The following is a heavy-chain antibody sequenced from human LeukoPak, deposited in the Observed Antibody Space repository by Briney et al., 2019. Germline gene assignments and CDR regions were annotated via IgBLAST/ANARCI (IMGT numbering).Heavy chain of an antibody. Sequence: EASVTVSCKASGGTFSTYAMTWVRQAPGKGLEWVSSIDGSGGSTYYADSVKGRFTISRDNSKNALFLQMSSLRAEDTAVYYCAKDSLTWGGNWCDPWGQGTLVTVSS. J-gene: IGHJ5*02. CDR2: IDGSGGST. CDR1: GGTFSTYA. V-gene: IGHV3-23*01. D-gene: IGHD7-27*01. CDR3: AKDSLTWGGNWCDP.